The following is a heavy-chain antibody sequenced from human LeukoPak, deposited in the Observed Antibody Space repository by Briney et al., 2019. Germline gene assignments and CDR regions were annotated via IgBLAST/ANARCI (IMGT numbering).Heavy chain of an antibody. J-gene: IGHJ4*02. CDR3: ARLSTTETGPEY. V-gene: IGHV4-39*01. D-gene: IGHD4-17*01. Sequence: SETLSLTCTVSGGSISSSSYYWGWIRQPPGKGLEWIGRIYYSGSTYYNPSLKSRVTISVDTSKNQFSLKLSSVTAADTAVYYCARLSTTETGPEYWGQRTLVTVSS. CDR1: GGSISSSSYY. CDR2: IYYSGST.